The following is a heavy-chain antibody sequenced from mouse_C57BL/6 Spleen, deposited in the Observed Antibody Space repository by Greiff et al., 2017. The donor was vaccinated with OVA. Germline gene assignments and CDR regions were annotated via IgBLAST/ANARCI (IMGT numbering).Heavy chain of an antibody. V-gene: IGHV1-55*01. D-gene: IGHD1-1*01. CDR2: IYPGSGST. J-gene: IGHJ2*01. Sequence: QVQLHQPGAELVKPGASVKMSCKASGYTFTSYWITWVKQRPGQGLEWIGDIYPGSGSTNYNEKFKSKTTLTVDTSSSTAYMQLSSLTSEDSAVYYCARSITTVVDYFDYWGQGTTLTVSS. CDR3: ARSITTVVDYFDY. CDR1: GYTFTSYW.